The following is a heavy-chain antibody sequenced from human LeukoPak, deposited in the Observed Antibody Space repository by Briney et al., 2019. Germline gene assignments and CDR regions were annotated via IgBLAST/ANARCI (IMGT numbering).Heavy chain of an antibody. CDR2: INHSGST. J-gene: IGHJ4*02. CDR3: ARGYYYDTSGPEFDY. V-gene: IGHV4-34*01. D-gene: IGHD3-22*01. CDR1: GGSFSGYY. Sequence: SETLSLTCAVYGGSFSGYYWSWIRQPPGKGLEWIGEINHSGSTNSNPSPKSRVTISVDTSKNQFSLRLSSVTAADTAVYYCARGYYYDTSGPEFDYWGQGTLVTVSS.